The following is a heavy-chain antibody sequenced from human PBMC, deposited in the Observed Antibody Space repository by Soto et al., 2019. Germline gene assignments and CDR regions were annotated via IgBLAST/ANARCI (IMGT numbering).Heavy chain of an antibody. CDR2: IYYSGST. CDR3: ARAIAAAAPFDY. J-gene: IGHJ4*02. CDR1: GGSISSYY. V-gene: IGHV4-59*01. Sequence: PSETLSLTCTVSGGSISSYYWSWIRQPPGKGLEWIGYIYYSGSTNYNPSLKSRVTISVDTSKNQFSLKLSSVTAADTAVYYCARAIAAAAPFDYWGQGTLATVSS. D-gene: IGHD6-13*01.